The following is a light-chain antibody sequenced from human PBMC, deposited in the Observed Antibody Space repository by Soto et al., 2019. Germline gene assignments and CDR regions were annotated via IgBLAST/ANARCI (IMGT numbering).Light chain of an antibody. Sequence: EIVLPQSPDTLSLSPGERATLSCRASQSVGSSLAWYQQKPGQAPRLLMYDASNMSTGIPARFSGSGSGTDFTLTISSLEPEDFAVYYSQQRSNWPPEVTFGPGTKVDIK. CDR2: DAS. CDR3: QQRSNWPPEVT. J-gene: IGKJ3*01. V-gene: IGKV3-11*01. CDR1: QSVGSS.